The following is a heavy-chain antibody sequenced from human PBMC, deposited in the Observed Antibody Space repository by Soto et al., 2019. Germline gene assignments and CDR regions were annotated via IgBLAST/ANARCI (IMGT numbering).Heavy chain of an antibody. J-gene: IGHJ2*01. CDR1: GGSISSGDYY. V-gene: IGHV4-30-4*01. CDR2: IYYSGST. D-gene: IGHD5-18*01. CDR3: ARDGEDTAMDGYWYFDL. Sequence: QVQLQESGPGLVKPSQTLSLTCTVSGGSISSGDYYWSWIRQPPGKGLEWIGYIYYSGSTYYNPSLKSRVTISVDTSKNQFSLKLSSVTAADTAVYYCARDGEDTAMDGYWYFDLWGRGTLVTVSS.